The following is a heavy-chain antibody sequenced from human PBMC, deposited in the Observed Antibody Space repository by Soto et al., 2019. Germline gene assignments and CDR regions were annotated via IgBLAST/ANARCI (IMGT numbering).Heavy chain of an antibody. CDR3: ARDRYSSSSYYYYYYGMDV. D-gene: IGHD6-6*01. Sequence: LSLTCTVSGGSISSGGYYWSWIRQHPGKGLEWIGYIYYSGSTYYNPSLKSRVTISVDTSKNQFSLKLSSVTAADTAVYYCARDRYSSSSYYYYYYGMDVWGQGTTVTVSS. CDR2: IYYSGST. V-gene: IGHV4-31*03. J-gene: IGHJ6*02. CDR1: GGSISSGGYY.